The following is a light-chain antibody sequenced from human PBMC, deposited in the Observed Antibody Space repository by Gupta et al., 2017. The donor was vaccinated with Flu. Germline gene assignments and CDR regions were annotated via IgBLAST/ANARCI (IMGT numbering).Light chain of an antibody. CDR1: HGIRSY. CDR3: QQLNSYPLT. CDR2: AAS. Sequence: DVQFTHPPSFLSASVGARVTITCRVSHGIRSYLAWYQQKPGKTPKLLIYAASTLQSGVPSRFSGSGSGTESTLTISSLQPEDFATYYCQQLNSYPLTFGGGTKVEIE. V-gene: IGKV1-9*01. J-gene: IGKJ4*01.